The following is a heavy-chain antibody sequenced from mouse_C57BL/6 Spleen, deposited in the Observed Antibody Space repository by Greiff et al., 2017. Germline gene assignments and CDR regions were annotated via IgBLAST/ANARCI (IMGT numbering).Heavy chain of an antibody. J-gene: IGHJ4*01. D-gene: IGHD1-1*01. CDR1: GFNIKDYY. Sequence: VQLQQSGAELVRPGASVKLSCTASGFNIKDYYMHWVKQRPEQGLEWIGRIDPEDGDTEYAPKFQGKATMTADTSSNTAYLQLSSLTYEDTAVYYCASITTVVECAMDYWGQGTSVTVSS. CDR3: ASITTVVECAMDY. V-gene: IGHV14-1*01. CDR2: IDPEDGDT.